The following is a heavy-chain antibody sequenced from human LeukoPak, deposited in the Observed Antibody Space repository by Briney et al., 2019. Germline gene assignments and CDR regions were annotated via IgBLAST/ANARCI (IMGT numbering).Heavy chain of an antibody. CDR1: GFTFSSYGM. CDR2: IYHSGNT. D-gene: IGHD1-26*01. J-gene: IGHJ4*02. Sequence: PGGSLRLSCAASGFTFSSYGMSWVRQSPGKGLEWIGEIYHSGNTDYNPSLKSRVAISLDKSSNQFSLRLTSVTAADTAMYFCAREEMPGKFDYWGQGILVTVSS. CDR3: AREEMPGKFDY. V-gene: IGHV4-4*01.